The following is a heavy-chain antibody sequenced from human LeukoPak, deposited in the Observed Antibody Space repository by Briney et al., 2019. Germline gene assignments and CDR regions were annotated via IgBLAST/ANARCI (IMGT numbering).Heavy chain of an antibody. V-gene: IGHV3-23*01. Sequence: GGSLRLSCAASDFSLITYAMSWVRQAPGKGLEWVSTISGGGDATYYADSVKGRFTISRDNSKNTVYLQMNSLRAEDTAVYYCASVDTSGWYCVDYWGQGTLVTVSS. CDR2: ISGGGDAT. D-gene: IGHD6-19*01. CDR1: DFSLITYA. CDR3: ASVDTSGWYCVDY. J-gene: IGHJ4*02.